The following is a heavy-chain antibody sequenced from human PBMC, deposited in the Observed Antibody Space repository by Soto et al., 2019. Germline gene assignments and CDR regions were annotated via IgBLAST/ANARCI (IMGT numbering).Heavy chain of an antibody. CDR2: IYYAGTT. V-gene: IGHV4-59*08. CDR3: ARLGGYYQALDS. Sequence: SETLSLTCTVSGGSISSYYWGWIRQPPGKGLEFIGYIYYAGTTTYNPSLKSRVTISVDMSKNQFSLKLSSVTAADTAVYYCARLGGYYQALDSWGQGTLVTVS. CDR1: GGSISSYY. D-gene: IGHD3-22*01. J-gene: IGHJ4*02.